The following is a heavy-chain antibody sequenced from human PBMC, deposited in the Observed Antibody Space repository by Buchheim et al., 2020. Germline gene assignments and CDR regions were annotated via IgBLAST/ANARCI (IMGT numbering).Heavy chain of an antibody. CDR2: IWYDGSNK. Sequence: QVQLVESGGGVVQPGRSLRLSCAASGFTFSSYGMHWVRQAPGKGLEWVAVIWYDGSNKYYADSVKGRFTISRDNSKNTLYLQMNSLRAEDTAVYYCARDSAPTSYSSGWYYSFGYWGQGTL. D-gene: IGHD6-19*01. CDR3: ARDSAPTSYSSGWYYSFGY. CDR1: GFTFSSYG. J-gene: IGHJ4*02. V-gene: IGHV3-33*01.